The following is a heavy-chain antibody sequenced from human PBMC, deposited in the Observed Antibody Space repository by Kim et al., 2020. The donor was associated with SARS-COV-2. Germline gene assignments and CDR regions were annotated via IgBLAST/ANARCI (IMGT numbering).Heavy chain of an antibody. CDR2: ISYDGSNK. Sequence: GGSLRLSCAASGFTFSSYAMHWVRQAPGKGLEWVAVISYDGSNKYYADSVKGRFTISRDNSKNTLYLQMNSLRAEDTAVYYCARDGERLILKFLWFGVFDPWGQGTLVTVSS. J-gene: IGHJ5*02. D-gene: IGHD3-10*01. CDR3: ARDGERLILKFLWFGVFDP. CDR1: GFTFSSYA. V-gene: IGHV3-30-3*01.